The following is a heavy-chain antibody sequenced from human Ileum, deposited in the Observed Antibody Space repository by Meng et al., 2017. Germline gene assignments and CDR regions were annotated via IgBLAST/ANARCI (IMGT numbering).Heavy chain of an antibody. CDR1: GFTFSDYF. D-gene: IGHD2/OR15-2a*01. V-gene: IGHV3-11*01. Sequence: QGQLIQSGGGLVKPGGALRLSCSASGFTFSDYFMSWIRQAPGEGLEWLSSISSSGGSIAYADSVKGRFTASRDNSKNALYLQMDSLRAEDTAVYYCARGTTYCNAVKCAYDPWGQGTLVTVSS. CDR3: ARGTTYCNAVKCAYDP. CDR2: ISSSGGSI. J-gene: IGHJ5*02.